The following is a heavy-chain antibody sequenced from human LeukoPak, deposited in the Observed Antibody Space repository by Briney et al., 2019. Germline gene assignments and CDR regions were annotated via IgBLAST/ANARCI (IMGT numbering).Heavy chain of an antibody. J-gene: IGHJ6*03. V-gene: IGHV3-48*01. CDR1: GFSFSRYG. CDR2: ISSSSSTI. CDR3: ARVLSGRGSLYDYYYYMDV. Sequence: GGSLRLSCAASGFSFSRYGMHWVRQAPGKGLEWVAYISSSSSTIYYADSVKGRFTISRDNAKNSLYLQMNSLRAEDTAVYYCARVLSGRGSLYDYYYYMDVWGKGTTVTISS. D-gene: IGHD3-10*01.